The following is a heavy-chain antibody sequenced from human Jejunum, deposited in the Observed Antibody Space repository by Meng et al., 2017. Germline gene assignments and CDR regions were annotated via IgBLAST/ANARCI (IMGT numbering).Heavy chain of an antibody. CDR1: GVSTTAPFY. Sequence: QVQRQESAPGLVKPSGTLSLTCTVSGVSTTAPFYWTWIRQAPGKGLEWIGEVWPSGATYYNPSLSSRITISIDTSNNQFSLEVAFLTAADTAVYYCARAIRERYFDSWGQGTLVTVSS. J-gene: IGHJ4*02. D-gene: IGHD1-14*01. CDR2: VWPSGAT. V-gene: IGHV4-4*02. CDR3: ARAIRERYFDS.